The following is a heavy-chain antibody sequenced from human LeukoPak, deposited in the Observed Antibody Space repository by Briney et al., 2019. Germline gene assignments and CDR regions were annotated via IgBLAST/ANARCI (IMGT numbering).Heavy chain of an antibody. CDR3: ARDERGDRTVDY. Sequence: GPVKVSCKASGYTFTSYGISWVRQAPGQGLEWMGWISAYNGNTNYAQKLQGRVTMTTDTSTSTAYMELRSLRSDDTAVYYCARDERGDRTVDYWGQGTLVTVSS. CDR2: ISAYNGNT. J-gene: IGHJ4*02. D-gene: IGHD2-21*02. V-gene: IGHV1-18*01. CDR1: GYTFTSYG.